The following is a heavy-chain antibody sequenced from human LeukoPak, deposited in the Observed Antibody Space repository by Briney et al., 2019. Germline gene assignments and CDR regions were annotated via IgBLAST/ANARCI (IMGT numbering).Heavy chain of an antibody. CDR2: ISGSGGST. V-gene: IGHV3-23*01. J-gene: IGHJ6*03. Sequence: GGSLRLSCAASGFTFSSYAMSWVRQAPGKGLEWVSAISGSGGSTYYADSVKGRFTISRDNSKNTLYLQMNSLRAEDTAVYYCAKVVGYDFWSGYYRYYYYMDVWGKGTTVTVSS. CDR1: GFTFSSYA. D-gene: IGHD3-3*01. CDR3: AKVVGYDFWSGYYRYYYYMDV.